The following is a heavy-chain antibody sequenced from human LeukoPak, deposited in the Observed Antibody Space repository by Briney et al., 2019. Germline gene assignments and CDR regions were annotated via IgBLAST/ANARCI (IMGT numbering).Heavy chain of an antibody. CDR2: INHSGST. D-gene: IGHD6-13*01. CDR1: GGSFSGYY. V-gene: IGHV4-34*01. Sequence: SETLSLTCAVYGGSFSGYYWSWIRQPPGKGLEWIGEINHSGSTNYNPSLKSRVTISVDTSKNQFSLKLSSVTAADTAVYYCARSGSSWYWSSVDYWGQGTLVTVSS. J-gene: IGHJ4*02. CDR3: ARSGSSWYWSSVDY.